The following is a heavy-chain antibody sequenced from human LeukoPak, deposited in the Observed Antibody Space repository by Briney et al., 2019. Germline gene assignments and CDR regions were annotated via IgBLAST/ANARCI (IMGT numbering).Heavy chain of an antibody. CDR2: FDPEDGET. CDR1: GYTLTELS. V-gene: IGHV1-24*01. Sequence: EASARVSCKVSGYTLTELSMHWVRQDPGKGREWMGGFDPEDGETIYAQKFQGRVTMTENTSTDTAYMELSSLRSEDTAVYYCATEGVKWLSFDYWGQGTLVTVSS. D-gene: IGHD5-12*01. J-gene: IGHJ4*02. CDR3: ATEGVKWLSFDY.